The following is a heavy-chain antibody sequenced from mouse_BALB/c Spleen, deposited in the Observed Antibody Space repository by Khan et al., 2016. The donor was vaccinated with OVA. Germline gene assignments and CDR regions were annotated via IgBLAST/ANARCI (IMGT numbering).Heavy chain of an antibody. CDR2: ITSSGST. V-gene: IGHV3-8*02. Sequence: VQLQESGPSLVKPSQTLSLTCSVTGDSITSGYWNWIRKFPGNKLDYMGYITSSGSTYYHPSPKSRISITRAPSKNQYFLQLNSVTTEDTATYYCARWNYRYDGYFDYWGQGTTLTVSS. CDR3: ARWNYRYDGYFDY. J-gene: IGHJ2*01. CDR1: GDSITSGY. D-gene: IGHD2-14*01.